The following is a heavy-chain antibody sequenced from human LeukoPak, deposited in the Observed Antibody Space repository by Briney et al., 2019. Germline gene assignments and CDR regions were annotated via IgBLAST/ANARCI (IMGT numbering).Heavy chain of an antibody. CDR1: GFTFSSYA. V-gene: IGHV3-23*01. CDR2: ISGSGGST. Sequence: PGGSLRLSCAASGFTFSSYAMSWVRQAPGKGLEWVSAISGSGGSTYYVDSVKGRFTISRDNAKNSLYLQMNSLRAEDTAVYYCARVFLAADYSNPCDYWGQGTLVTVSS. CDR3: ARVFLAADYSNPCDY. J-gene: IGHJ4*02. D-gene: IGHD4-11*01.